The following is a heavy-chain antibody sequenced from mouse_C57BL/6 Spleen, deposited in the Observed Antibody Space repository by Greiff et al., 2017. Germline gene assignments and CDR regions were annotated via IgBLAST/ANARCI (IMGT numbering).Heavy chain of an antibody. V-gene: IGHV1-50*01. Sequence: QVQLQQPGAELVKPGASVKLSCKASGYTFTSYWMQWVKQRPGQGLEWIGEIDPSDSYTNYNQKFKGKATLTVDTSSSTAYMQLSSLTSEDSAVYYCARVSNYPLGDYWGQGTTLTVSS. CDR3: ARVSNYPLGDY. CDR2: IDPSDSYT. D-gene: IGHD2-5*01. J-gene: IGHJ2*01. CDR1: GYTFTSYW.